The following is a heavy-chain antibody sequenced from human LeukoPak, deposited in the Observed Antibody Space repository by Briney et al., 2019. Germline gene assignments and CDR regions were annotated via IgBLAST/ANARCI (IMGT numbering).Heavy chain of an antibody. CDR3: AKDPLMYTSSSKPNYFDY. CDR1: GFTFSSYA. D-gene: IGHD6-6*01. V-gene: IGHV3-23*01. J-gene: IGHJ4*02. Sequence: GGSLRLSCAASGFTFSSYAMNWVRQVPGKGLEWVSGISGSGGSTSYADSVKGRFTISRDNFKNTLYLQMKSLRAEDTAVYYCAKDPLMYTSSSKPNYFDYWGQGILVTVSS. CDR2: ISGSGGST.